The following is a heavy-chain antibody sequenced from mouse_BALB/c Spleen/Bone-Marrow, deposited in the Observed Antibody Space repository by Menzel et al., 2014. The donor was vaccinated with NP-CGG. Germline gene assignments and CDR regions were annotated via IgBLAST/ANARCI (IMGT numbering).Heavy chain of an antibody. CDR2: IYPGDGDT. J-gene: IGHJ3*01. CDR1: GYAFSSSW. CDR3: ARGRDWDAWFAY. D-gene: IGHD4-1*01. Sequence: VQRVESGPELVKPGASVKISCKASGYAFSSSWMNWVKQRPGQGLEWIGRIYPGDGDTNYNGKFKGKATLTADKSPSTAYMQLSSLTSVDSAVYFCARGRDWDAWFAYWGQGTLVTVSA. V-gene: IGHV1-82*01.